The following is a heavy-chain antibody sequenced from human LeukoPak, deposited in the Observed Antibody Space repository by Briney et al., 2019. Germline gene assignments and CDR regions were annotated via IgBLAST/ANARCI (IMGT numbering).Heavy chain of an antibody. V-gene: IGHV1-69*06. CDR1: GGTFSSYA. CDR2: IIPIFGTA. Sequence: SVKVSCKASGGTFSSYAISWVRQAPGQGLEWMGGIIPIFGTANYAQKFQGRVTITADKSTSTAYMELSSLRSEDTAVYYCARGWLGERRLGAWFDPWGQGTLVTVSS. CDR3: ARGWLGERRLGAWFDP. J-gene: IGHJ5*02. D-gene: IGHD3-10*01.